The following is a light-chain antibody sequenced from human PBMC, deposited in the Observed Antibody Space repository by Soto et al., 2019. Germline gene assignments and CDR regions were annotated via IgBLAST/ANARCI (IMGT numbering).Light chain of an antibody. CDR1: QSVSSSY. Sequence: EIVLTQSPGTPSLSPGERATLSCRASQSVSSSYLAWYQQKPDQAPRLLIYGASSRATGIPDRFSGSGSGTDFTLTISRLEPEDFAVYYCQHYGSSRWTFGQGTKVDIK. J-gene: IGKJ1*01. V-gene: IGKV3-20*01. CDR2: GAS. CDR3: QHYGSSRWT.